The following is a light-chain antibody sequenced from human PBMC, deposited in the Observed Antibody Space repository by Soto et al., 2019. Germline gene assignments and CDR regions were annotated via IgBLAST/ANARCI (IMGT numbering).Light chain of an antibody. CDR3: KKCDYLPI. CDR1: HDITSY. Sequence: DLQMTQSPSSLSASVGDRVTITCQASHDITSYLNWYQHKPGKAPKLLIYDASSLEAGVPSRYSGSGSGTDFTFTISSLRREDVAIYYCKKCDYLPIFGPGTPGDL. CDR2: DAS. J-gene: IGKJ3*01. V-gene: IGKV1-33*01.